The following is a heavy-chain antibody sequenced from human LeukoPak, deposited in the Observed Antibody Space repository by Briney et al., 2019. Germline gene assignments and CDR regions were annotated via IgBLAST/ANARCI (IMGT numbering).Heavy chain of an antibody. CDR3: AKAQAPYYDILTGYSPDY. Sequence: GGSLRLSCAASGFTFSSYAMSWVRQAPGKGLEWVSAISGSGGSTYYADSVKGRFTISRDNSKNTLYLQMNSLRTEDTAVYYCAKAQAPYYDILTGYSPDYWGQGTLVTVSS. V-gene: IGHV3-23*01. CDR2: ISGSGGST. J-gene: IGHJ4*02. CDR1: GFTFSSYA. D-gene: IGHD3-9*01.